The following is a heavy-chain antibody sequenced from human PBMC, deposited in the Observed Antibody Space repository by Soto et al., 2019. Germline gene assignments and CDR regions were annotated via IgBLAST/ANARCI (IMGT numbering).Heavy chain of an antibody. D-gene: IGHD3-9*01. CDR2: IRFDGSTA. Sequence: VESLRLSCEASGFVFRTFGMHWVRQAPGKGLEWLGTIRFDGSTARYAESVRGRFKISRDNSMNTLYLQLDRLRVEDTAVYYCVRDRPNTECLTGYFDTWGQGTPVTVSS. CDR1: GFVFRTFG. V-gene: IGHV3-33*01. CDR3: VRDRPNTECLTGYFDT. J-gene: IGHJ4*02.